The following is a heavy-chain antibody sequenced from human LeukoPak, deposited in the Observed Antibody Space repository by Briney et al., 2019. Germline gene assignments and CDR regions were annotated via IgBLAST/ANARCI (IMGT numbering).Heavy chain of an antibody. CDR3: AREQWLAFDY. J-gene: IGHJ4*02. Sequence: SETLSLTCTVSGGSISSYCWSWIRQPPGKGLEGIGYIYYSGSTNYNPSLKSRVTISVDTSKNQFSLKLSSVPAADADVYYCAREQWLAFDYWGQGTLVTVSS. CDR2: IYYSGST. CDR1: GGSISSYC. V-gene: IGHV4-59*12. D-gene: IGHD6-19*01.